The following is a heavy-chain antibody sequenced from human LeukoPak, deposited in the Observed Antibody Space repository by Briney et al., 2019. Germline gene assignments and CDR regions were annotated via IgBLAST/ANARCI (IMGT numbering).Heavy chain of an antibody. CDR3: ARDAGGAWPFDY. J-gene: IGHJ4*02. D-gene: IGHD4-17*01. CDR1: GFAFSNTG. Sequence: GGSLTLSCAASGFAFSNTGMTWLCQAPGRGLEWVSTISPTGEGTHYADSVKGRLTISRDNSKNTLSLEMNSLRADDTATYYCARDAGGAWPFDYWGQGTRVTVSS. V-gene: IGHV3-23*01. CDR2: ISPTGEGT.